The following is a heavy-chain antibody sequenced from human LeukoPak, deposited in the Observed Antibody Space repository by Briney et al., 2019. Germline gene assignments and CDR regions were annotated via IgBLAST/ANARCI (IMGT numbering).Heavy chain of an antibody. V-gene: IGHV4-39*01. CDR3: ARHKDYYYSYMDV. Sequence: GSLRLSCAASGFTFSSYGMSWIRQPPGKGLEWIGTIYYSGSTYYNPSLTSRVTISVDTSKNQFSLQLSSVTAADTAVYYCARHKDYYYSYMDVWGKGTTVTISS. J-gene: IGHJ6*03. CDR1: GFTFSSYG. CDR2: IYYSGST.